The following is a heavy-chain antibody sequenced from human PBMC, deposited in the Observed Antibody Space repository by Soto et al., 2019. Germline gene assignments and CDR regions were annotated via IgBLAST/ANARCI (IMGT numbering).Heavy chain of an antibody. Sequence: SLRLSCGGSGFSFDDYTMHWVRQAPGKGPEWVASLSWNSGFSGYADSVKGRFTISRDNAQSSVHLQMNNLRTEDTALYYCAKGRGTIVVTDAYDIWGQGTMVTV. CDR1: GFSFDDYT. D-gene: IGHD3-22*01. V-gene: IGHV3-9*01. J-gene: IGHJ3*02. CDR3: AKGRGTIVVTDAYDI. CDR2: LSWNSGFS.